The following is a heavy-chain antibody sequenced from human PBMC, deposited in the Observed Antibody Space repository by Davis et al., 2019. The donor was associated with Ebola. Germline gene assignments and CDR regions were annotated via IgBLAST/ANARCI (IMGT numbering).Heavy chain of an antibody. CDR2: IRSQANSYAT. V-gene: IGHV3-73*01. CDR1: GFTFSGSA. D-gene: IGHD4-17*01. J-gene: IGHJ4*01. CDR3: TISTPSTVTTDY. Sequence: GESLKISCAASGFTFSGSAMHWVRHASGKGLEWVGRIRSQANSYATAYAASVNGRFTISRDDSKNTAYLQMNSLKTEDTVVYYCTISTPSTVTTDYWGQGTLVTVSS.